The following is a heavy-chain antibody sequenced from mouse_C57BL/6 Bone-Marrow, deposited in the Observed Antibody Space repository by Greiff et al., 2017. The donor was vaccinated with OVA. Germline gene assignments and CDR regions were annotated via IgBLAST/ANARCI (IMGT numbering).Heavy chain of an antibody. CDR2: ISYDGSN. CDR1: GYSITSGYY. J-gene: IGHJ2*01. CDR3: ARGDYGSSYPDY. D-gene: IGHD1-1*01. Sequence: EVQLQESGPGLVKPSQSLSLTCSVTGYSITSGYYWNWIRQFPGNKLEWMGYISYDGSNNYNPSLKNRISITRDTSKNQFFLKLNSVTTEDTATYYCARGDYGSSYPDYWGQGTTLTVSS. V-gene: IGHV3-6*01.